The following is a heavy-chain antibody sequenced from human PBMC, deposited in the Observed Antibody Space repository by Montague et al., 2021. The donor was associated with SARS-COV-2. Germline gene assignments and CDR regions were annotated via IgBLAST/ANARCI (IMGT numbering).Heavy chain of an antibody. CDR3: ARCSDVGALDA. CDR1: GGSFNAYS. D-gene: IGHD1-26*01. CDR2: IYHNGRT. V-gene: IGHV4-34*10. J-gene: IGHJ5*01. Sequence: SETLSLTCTVHGGSFNAYSWAWVRQPPGKGLQWIAHIYHNGRTSYIPSLKSRLSVSPDKAKYQFSLELTSVTAADTARYCCARCSDVGALDAWGQGALVSVSS.